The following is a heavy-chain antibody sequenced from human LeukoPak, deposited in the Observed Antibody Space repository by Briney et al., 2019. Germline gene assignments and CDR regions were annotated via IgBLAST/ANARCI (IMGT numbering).Heavy chain of an antibody. J-gene: IGHJ5*02. CDR2: IKKDGTEK. V-gene: IGHV3-7*01. D-gene: IGHD6-19*01. Sequence: GGSLRLSCTTSGFTFSSSAMSWVRQAPGKGLEWVANIKKDGTEKKYVDSVKGRFTISRDNAKNSLYLQMNSLRAEDTALYYCAREGGSGWYSGWFNPWGQGTLVTVSS. CDR3: AREGGSGWYSGWFNP. CDR1: GFTFSSSA.